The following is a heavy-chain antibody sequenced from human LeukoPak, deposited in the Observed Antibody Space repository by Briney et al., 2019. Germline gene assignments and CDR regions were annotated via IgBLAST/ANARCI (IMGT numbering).Heavy chain of an antibody. Sequence: GGSLRLSCAASTFTFSRYWMHWVRQAPGKGLVWVSRINSDGTNTYYADSVKGRFTISRDNTKNTLYLQMNSLRAEDTAVYYCAKMVSGWAFDYWGQGTLVTVSS. V-gene: IGHV3-74*01. CDR1: TFTFSRYW. CDR2: INSDGTNT. D-gene: IGHD6-19*01. J-gene: IGHJ4*02. CDR3: AKMVSGWAFDY.